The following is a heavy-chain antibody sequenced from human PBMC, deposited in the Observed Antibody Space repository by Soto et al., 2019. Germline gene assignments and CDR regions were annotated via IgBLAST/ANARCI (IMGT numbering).Heavy chain of an antibody. CDR3: ARELYDFWSGSPYGLDV. Sequence: SLRLSIPASVVPFNSEEMNWVRPATGKGREWVSYISSSGSTIYYADSVKGRFTISRDNAKNSLYLQMNSLRAEDTAVYYCARELYDFWSGSPYGLDVWGQGTTVNVS. CDR1: VVPFNSEE. J-gene: IGHJ6*02. D-gene: IGHD3-3*01. CDR2: ISSSGSTI. V-gene: IGHV3-48*03.